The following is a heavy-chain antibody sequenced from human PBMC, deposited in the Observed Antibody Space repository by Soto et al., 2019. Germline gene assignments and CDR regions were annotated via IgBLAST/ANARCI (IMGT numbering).Heavy chain of an antibody. CDR3: GKDLTPGGLES. D-gene: IGHD2-15*01. Sequence: EAQLVESGGGLVQPGGSLRLSCAFSGFSFDEHAMHWVRQAPGKGLEWVAGLLWHGDRPGYADSVKGRFTISRDSAKDFLYLQMNSLRNEDTALYYCGKDLTPGGLESWGQGTLVTVSS. V-gene: IGHV3-9*01. CDR1: GFSFDEHA. CDR2: LLWHGDRP. J-gene: IGHJ4*02.